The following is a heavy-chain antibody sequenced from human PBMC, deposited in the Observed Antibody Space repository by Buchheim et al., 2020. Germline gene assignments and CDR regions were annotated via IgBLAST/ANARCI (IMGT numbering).Heavy chain of an antibody. CDR1: GFTFSSYG. V-gene: IGHV3-30*18. J-gene: IGHJ4*02. Sequence: QVQLVESGGGVVQPGRSLRLSCAASGFTFSSYGMHWVRQAPGKGLEWVAVISYDGSNKYYAESVKGRFTISRDNSKNTLYLQMNSLRAEDTAVYYCAKEYSSSWYDYFDYWGQGTL. D-gene: IGHD6-13*01. CDR3: AKEYSSSWYDYFDY. CDR2: ISYDGSNK.